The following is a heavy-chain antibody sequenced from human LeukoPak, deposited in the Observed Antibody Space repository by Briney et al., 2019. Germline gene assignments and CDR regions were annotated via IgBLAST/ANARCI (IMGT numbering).Heavy chain of an antibody. CDR3: ASIAALRSGY. CDR1: GFTFSSYG. D-gene: IGHD6-13*01. Sequence: GGSLRLSCAASGFTFSSYGMHWVRQAPGKGLEWVAVISYDGSNKYYADSVRGRFTISRDNSKNTLYLQMNSLRAEDTAVYYCASIAALRSGYWGQGTLVTVSS. CDR2: ISYDGSNK. V-gene: IGHV3-30*03. J-gene: IGHJ4*02.